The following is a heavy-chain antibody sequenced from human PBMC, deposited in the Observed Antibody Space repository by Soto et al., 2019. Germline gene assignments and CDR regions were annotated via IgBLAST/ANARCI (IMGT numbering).Heavy chain of an antibody. CDR3: ARVKLAGRGSFHD. V-gene: IGHV4-38-2*01. D-gene: IGHD3-3*02. Sequence: SETLSLTCAVSGYSITNGYYWGWIRQPPGKGLEWIGSIYHSGNTYYNPSLKSRVTLSIDTSKNQFSLKLRTVTAADTAMYYCARVKLAGRGSFHDWGQGTRVTVSS. CDR1: GYSITNGYY. CDR2: IYHSGNT. J-gene: IGHJ4*02.